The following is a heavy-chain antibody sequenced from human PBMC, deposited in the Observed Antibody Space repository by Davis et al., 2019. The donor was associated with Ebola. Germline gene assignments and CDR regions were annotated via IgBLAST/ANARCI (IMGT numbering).Heavy chain of an antibody. CDR1: GGSISSYY. CDR2: IYYSGST. CDR3: ARRQIDYDMDV. V-gene: IGHV4-59*01. J-gene: IGHJ6*02. Sequence: SETLSLTCTVSGGSISSYYWSWXXQARGKGLEGIWYIYYSGSTNYNPSLKSRVTISVDTSKNPFSLKLSSVTAADTAVYYCARRQIDYDMDVWGQGTTVTVSS.